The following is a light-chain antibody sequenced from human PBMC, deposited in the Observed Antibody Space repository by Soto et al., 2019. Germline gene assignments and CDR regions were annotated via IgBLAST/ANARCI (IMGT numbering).Light chain of an antibody. CDR1: QSITTW. CDR3: QQYNSYSIT. V-gene: IGKV1-5*01. J-gene: IGKJ5*01. Sequence: DIQITQSPSTVSTSLGDSVTITCRASQSITTWLAWYQQRPGKAPKLLIYDVSSLQSGVPSRFSGSGSGTEFTLTISSLQPDDFATYYCQQYNSYSITFGQGTLLEVK. CDR2: DVS.